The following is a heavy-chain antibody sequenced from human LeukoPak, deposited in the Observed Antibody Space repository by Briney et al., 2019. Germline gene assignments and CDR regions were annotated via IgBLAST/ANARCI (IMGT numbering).Heavy chain of an antibody. J-gene: IGHJ3*02. CDR2: IYYGGST. V-gene: IGHV4-59*08. CDR3: ARASPEVDTAMASAFDI. CDR1: GGSISSYY. D-gene: IGHD5-18*01. Sequence: SETLSLTCTVSGGSISSYYWTWIRQPPGKGLEWIGYIYYGGSTNYNPSLKSRVTISVDTSKNQFSLKLSSVTAAETAVYYCARASPEVDTAMASAFDIWGQGTLVTVSS.